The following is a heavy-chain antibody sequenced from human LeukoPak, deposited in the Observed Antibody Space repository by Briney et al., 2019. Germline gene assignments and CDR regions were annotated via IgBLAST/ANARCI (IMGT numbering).Heavy chain of an antibody. V-gene: IGHV5-51*01. J-gene: IGHJ3*02. CDR1: GYNFSTYW. D-gene: IGHD2-21*02. CDR2: IYPGDSDT. CDR3: ARTPPIRETYCGGDCYFGAFDI. Sequence: GESLKISCQGSGYNFSTYWIAWVRQVPGKGLEWMGIIYPGDSDTRYSPSFQGQVTISADKSISTAYLQWSSLKASDTAMYYCARTPPIRETYCGGDCYFGAFDIWGQGTMVTVSS.